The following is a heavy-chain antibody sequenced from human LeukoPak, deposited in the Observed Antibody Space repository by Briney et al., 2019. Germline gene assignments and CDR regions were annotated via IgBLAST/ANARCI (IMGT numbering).Heavy chain of an antibody. Sequence: SQTLSLTCTVSGGSISSGEYYWSWIRQPPGKGLEWIGYIYYSGSTYYNPSLKSRVTISVDTSKNQFSLKLSSVTAADTAVYYCARASGLRGWFDPWGQGTLVTVSS. J-gene: IGHJ5*02. D-gene: IGHD5/OR15-5a*01. V-gene: IGHV4-30-4*01. CDR2: IYYSGST. CDR1: GGSISSGEYY. CDR3: ARASGLRGWFDP.